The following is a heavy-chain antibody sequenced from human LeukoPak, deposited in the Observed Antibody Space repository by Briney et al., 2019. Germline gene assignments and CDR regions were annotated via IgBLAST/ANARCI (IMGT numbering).Heavy chain of an antibody. CDR3: ANGGSSGYSDAFDI. Sequence: GGSLRLSCAASGFTFDDYAMHWVRQAPGKGLEWVSGISWNSGSIGYADSVKGRFTISRDNAKNSLYLQMNSLRAEDTALYYCANGGSSGYSDAFDIWGQGTMVTVSS. CDR2: ISWNSGSI. D-gene: IGHD3-22*01. CDR1: GFTFDDYA. V-gene: IGHV3-9*01. J-gene: IGHJ3*02.